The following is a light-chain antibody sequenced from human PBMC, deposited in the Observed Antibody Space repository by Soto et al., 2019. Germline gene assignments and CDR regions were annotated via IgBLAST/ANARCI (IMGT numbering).Light chain of an antibody. CDR1: SSNVGSNY. Sequence: QSVLTQPPSVSAAPGQKVTISSSGSSSNVGSNYVSWYQQLPGTAPKLLIYDNNKRPSGIPDRFSGSKSGTSATLDITGLQTGDEADYYCATWDRSLSVYVLFGGGTKLTVL. V-gene: IGLV1-51*01. CDR3: ATWDRSLSVYVL. J-gene: IGLJ2*01. CDR2: DNN.